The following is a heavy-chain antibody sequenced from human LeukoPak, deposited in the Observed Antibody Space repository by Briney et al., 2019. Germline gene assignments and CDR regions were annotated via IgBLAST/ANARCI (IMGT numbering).Heavy chain of an antibody. Sequence: ASVKVSCKASGGIFSSYAISWVRQAPGQGLEWMGGIIPIFGTANYAQKFQGRVTITADESTSTAYMELSSLRSEDTAVYYCARRGQLLGPEGGSGFDPWGQGTLVTVSS. V-gene: IGHV1-69*01. J-gene: IGHJ5*02. D-gene: IGHD2-2*01. CDR1: GGIFSSYA. CDR2: IIPIFGTA. CDR3: ARRGQLLGPEGGSGFDP.